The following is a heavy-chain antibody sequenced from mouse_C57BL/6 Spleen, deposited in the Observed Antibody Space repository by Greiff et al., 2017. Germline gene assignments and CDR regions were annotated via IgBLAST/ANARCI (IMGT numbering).Heavy chain of an antibody. CDR2: ILPGSGST. D-gene: IGHD1-1*01. J-gene: IGHJ1*03. CDR3: ARRGYGSSYGGYFDV. V-gene: IGHV1-9*01. Sequence: QVQLQQSGAELMKPGASVKLSCKATGYTFTGYWIEWVKQRPGHGLEWIGEILPGSGSTNYNEKFKGKATFTADTSSNTAYMQHSSLTTEDSAIYYGARRGYGSSYGGYFDVWGTGTTVTVSS. CDR1: GYTFTGYW.